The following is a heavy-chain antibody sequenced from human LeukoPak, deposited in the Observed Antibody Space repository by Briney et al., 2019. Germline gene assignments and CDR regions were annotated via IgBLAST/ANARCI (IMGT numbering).Heavy chain of an antibody. CDR2: IIPIFGTA. CDR1: GYSFTSYW. J-gene: IGHJ6*02. Sequence: KISCKGSGYSFTSYWIGWVRQAPGQGLEWMGGIIPIFGTANYAQKFQGRVTITADESTSTAYMELSSLRSEDTAVYYCARDATYYYGMDVWGQGTTVTVSS. V-gene: IGHV1-69*01. CDR3: ARDATYYYGMDV.